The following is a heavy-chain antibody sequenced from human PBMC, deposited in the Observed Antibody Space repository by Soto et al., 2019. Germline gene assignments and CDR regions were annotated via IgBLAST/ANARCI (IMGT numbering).Heavy chain of an antibody. CDR2: ISSSSSTI. CDR1: GFTFSSYS. J-gene: IGHJ4*02. CDR3: ARERAASFDY. D-gene: IGHD6-13*01. Sequence: HPGGSLRLSCAASGFTFSSYSMNWVRQAPGKGLEWVSYISSSSSTIYYADSVKGRFTISRDNAKNSLYLQMNSLRAEDTAVYYCARERAASFDYWGQGTLVTVSS. V-gene: IGHV3-48*01.